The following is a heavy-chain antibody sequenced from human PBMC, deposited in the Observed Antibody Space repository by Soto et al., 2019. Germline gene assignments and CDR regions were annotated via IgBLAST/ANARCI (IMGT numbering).Heavy chain of an antibody. CDR1: GGSISSSY. Sequence: SETLSLTCSVSGGSISSSYWNWIRQPAGKGLEWIGRFYTTGSTNYNPSLKSRVTISVDTSKNQFSLKLSSVTAADTAVYYCARDIPSYDSSGYYYGAFDIWGQGTMVTVSS. CDR3: ARDIPSYDSSGYYYGAFDI. D-gene: IGHD3-22*01. J-gene: IGHJ3*02. CDR2: FYTTGST. V-gene: IGHV4-4*07.